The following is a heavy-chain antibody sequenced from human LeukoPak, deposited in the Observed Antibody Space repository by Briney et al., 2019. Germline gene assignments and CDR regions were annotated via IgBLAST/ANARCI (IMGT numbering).Heavy chain of an antibody. Sequence: SQSLSLTCTVAGRSISSYYWSWIRQPPGKGLEWIGYIYYSGSTNYNPSLKSRVTISVDTSKHQFSLKLSSVTAADTAVYYCARGSGYDSDFDYWGQGTLVTVSS. CDR3: ARGSGYDSDFDY. D-gene: IGHD5-12*01. CDR2: IYYSGST. J-gene: IGHJ4*02. CDR1: GRSISSYY. V-gene: IGHV4-59*01.